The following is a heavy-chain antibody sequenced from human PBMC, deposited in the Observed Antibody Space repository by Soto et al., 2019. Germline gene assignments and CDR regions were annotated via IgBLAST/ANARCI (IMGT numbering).Heavy chain of an antibody. Sequence: ASVKVSCKASGGTFSSYSISWVLQAPGQGLEWMGGIIPIFGTANYAQKFQGRVTITADKSTSTAYMELSSLRSEDTAVYYCAREELPRLDAFDIWGQGTMVTVSS. D-gene: IGHD1-26*01. J-gene: IGHJ3*02. CDR3: AREELPRLDAFDI. CDR2: IIPIFGTA. CDR1: GGTFSSYS. V-gene: IGHV1-69*06.